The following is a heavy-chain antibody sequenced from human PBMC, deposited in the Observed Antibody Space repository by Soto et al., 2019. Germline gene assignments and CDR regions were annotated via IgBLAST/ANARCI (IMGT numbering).Heavy chain of an antibody. V-gene: IGHV1-18*01. CDR2: ISAYNGNT. D-gene: IGHD3-3*01. CDR1: GYTFTSYG. Sequence: ASVKVSCKASGYTFTSYGMSWVRQAPGQGLEWMGWISAYNGNTNYAQKLQGRVTMTTDTSTSTAYMELRSLRSDDTAVYYCAREGGGYYDFWSGPNPYYYYYMDVWGKGTTVTVSS. J-gene: IGHJ6*03. CDR3: AREGGGYYDFWSGPNPYYYYYMDV.